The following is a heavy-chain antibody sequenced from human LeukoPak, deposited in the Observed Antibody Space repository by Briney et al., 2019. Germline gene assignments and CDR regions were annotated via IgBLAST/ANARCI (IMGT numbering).Heavy chain of an antibody. CDR2: IWDDGSNE. V-gene: IGHV3-33*08. J-gene: IGHJ4*02. CDR1: GFTCSTYG. Sequence: GGSLRLSCAASGFTCSTYGMHRVRQAPGKGLEWVAVIWDDGSNEYYADSVKGRFTIFRDNRRNTLYLQMNSLRAEDTAVYSCARDHSGTQDYWGQGTLVTVSS. D-gene: IGHD1-1*01. CDR3: ARDHSGTQDY.